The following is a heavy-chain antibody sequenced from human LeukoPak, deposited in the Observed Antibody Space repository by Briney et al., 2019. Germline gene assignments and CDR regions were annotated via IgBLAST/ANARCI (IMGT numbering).Heavy chain of an antibody. V-gene: IGHV1-18*01. Sequence: GASGKVSCKASGYTFTRYGISWVRQAPGQGLEWMGWISGYNGNTNYAEKLQGRVTMTTDTSTSTVYMELRSLRSDDTAVYYCARDSLYYGSGSYLGFDPWGQGTLVTVSS. J-gene: IGHJ5*02. CDR1: GYTFTRYG. CDR2: ISGYNGNT. CDR3: ARDSLYYGSGSYLGFDP. D-gene: IGHD3-10*01.